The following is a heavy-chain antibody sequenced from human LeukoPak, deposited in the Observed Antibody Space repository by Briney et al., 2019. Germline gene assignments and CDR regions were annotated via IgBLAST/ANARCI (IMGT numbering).Heavy chain of an antibody. CDR1: GFIFNTFW. J-gene: IGHJ3*01. Sequence: GGSLRLSCAASGFIFNTFWMNWVRLTPGKGLEWVAKIDQDGSDMYYVDSVKGRFFVSRDNARNLVYLQMNSLRVDDTAVYYCARDFPGIGRGTFDFWGQGTIIIVSS. CDR3: ARDFPGIGRGTFDF. V-gene: IGHV3-7*03. D-gene: IGHD3-10*01. CDR2: IDQDGSDM.